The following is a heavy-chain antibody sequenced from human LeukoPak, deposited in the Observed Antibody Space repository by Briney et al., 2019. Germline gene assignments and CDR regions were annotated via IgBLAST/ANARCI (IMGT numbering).Heavy chain of an antibody. Sequence: ASVKVSCKASGYTFTGYYMHWVRQAPGQGLEWMGWINPNSGGTNYAQKFQGRVTMTRDTSISTAYMELSSLRSEDTAVYYCASNGLFGTHGAPFDYWGQGTLVTVSS. CDR3: ASNGLFGTHGAPFDY. CDR2: INPNSGGT. V-gene: IGHV1-2*02. CDR1: GYTFTGYY. D-gene: IGHD3-16*01. J-gene: IGHJ4*02.